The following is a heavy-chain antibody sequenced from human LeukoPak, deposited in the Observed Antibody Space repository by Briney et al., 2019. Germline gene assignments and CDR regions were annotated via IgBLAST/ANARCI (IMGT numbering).Heavy chain of an antibody. D-gene: IGHD2-15*01. Sequence: GGSLRLSCAASGFTFTSFWMSWVRQAPGKGLEWVANIKQDGREKYYVDSVKGRFTISRDNATNSLYLQMNSLRAEDTAVYYCARDLLGGYCSGGSCRGLLWGQGTLVTVSS. V-gene: IGHV3-7*01. CDR2: IKQDGREK. J-gene: IGHJ4*02. CDR3: ARDLLGGYCSGGSCRGLL. CDR1: GFTFTSFW.